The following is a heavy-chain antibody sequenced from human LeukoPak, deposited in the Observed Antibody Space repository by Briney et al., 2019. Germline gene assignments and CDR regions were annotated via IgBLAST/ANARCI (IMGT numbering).Heavy chain of an antibody. CDR1: GFTFSSYA. CDR2: ISGSGGST. V-gene: IGHV3-23*01. J-gene: IGHJ4*02. Sequence: GGSLRLSCAASGFTFSSYAMSWVRQAPGKGLEWVSAISGSGGSTYYADSVKGRFTISRDNAKNSLYLQMNSLRAEDTAVYFCARGNIDYYVSDYWGQGTLVTVSS. D-gene: IGHD3-10*02. CDR3: ARGNIDYYVSDY.